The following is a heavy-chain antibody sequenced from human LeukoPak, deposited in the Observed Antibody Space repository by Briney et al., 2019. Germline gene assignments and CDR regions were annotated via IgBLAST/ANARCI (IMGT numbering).Heavy chain of an antibody. CDR2: IYYSGST. J-gene: IGHJ6*02. D-gene: IGHD1-26*01. V-gene: IGHV4-39*01. Sequence: SETLSLTCTVSGGSISSSSYYWGWIRQPPGKGLEWIGCIYYSGSTYYNPSLKSRVTISVDTSKNQFSLKLSSVTAADTAVYYCGASGSYYVYYYYGMDVWGQGTTVTVSS. CDR1: GGSISSSSYY. CDR3: GASGSYYVYYYYGMDV.